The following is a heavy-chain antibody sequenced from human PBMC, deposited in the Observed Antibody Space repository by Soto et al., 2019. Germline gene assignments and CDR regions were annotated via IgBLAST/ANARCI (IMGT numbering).Heavy chain of an antibody. CDR2: ISSNGGST. D-gene: IGHD2-15*01. Sequence: EVQLVESGEGLVQPGGSLRLSCAASGFTFSSYAMHWVRQAPGKGLEYVSAISSNGGSTYYADSVKGRFTISRDNSKNTRYLQMGSLRAEDMAVYYCARGAGWFDYWGQGTLVTVSS. CDR1: GFTFSSYA. J-gene: IGHJ4*02. CDR3: ARGAGWFDY. V-gene: IGHV3-64*02.